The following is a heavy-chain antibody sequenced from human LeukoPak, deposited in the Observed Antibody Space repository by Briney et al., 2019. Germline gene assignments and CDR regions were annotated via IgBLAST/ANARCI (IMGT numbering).Heavy chain of an antibody. D-gene: IGHD2-15*01. CDR3: ARDGVYCSGGSCYTNFDP. CDR2: INSSSSYI. J-gene: IGHJ5*02. Sequence: PGGSLRLSCAASGFTFSGYSMNWVRQAPGKGLEWFSSINSSSSYIYYADSMKGLFNISRDHDKNSLYLQINSLRAEDTAVYYCARDGVYCSGGSCYTNFDPWGQGTLVAVSS. CDR1: GFTFSGYS. V-gene: IGHV3-21*01.